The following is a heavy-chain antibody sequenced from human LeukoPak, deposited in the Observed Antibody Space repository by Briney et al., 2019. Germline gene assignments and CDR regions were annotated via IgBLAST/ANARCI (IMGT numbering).Heavy chain of an antibody. D-gene: IGHD3-3*01. Sequence: PGGSLRLSCAASGFTFSSYWMSWVRQAPGKGLEWVANIKQDGSETHYVDSVKGRFTISRDNAKNSLYLQMSSLRAEDTAVYYCARDQGVLRFLEWLPGPGTTDYWGQGTLVTVSS. J-gene: IGHJ4*02. CDR2: IKQDGSET. CDR1: GFTFSSYW. CDR3: ARDQGVLRFLEWLPGPGTTDY. V-gene: IGHV3-7*03.